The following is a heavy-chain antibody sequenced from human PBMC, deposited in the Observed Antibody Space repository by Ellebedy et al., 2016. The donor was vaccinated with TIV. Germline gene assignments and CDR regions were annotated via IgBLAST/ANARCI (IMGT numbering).Heavy chain of an antibody. Sequence: AASVKVSCKASGYTFTSYAMHWVRQAPGQRLEWMGWINAGNGNTKYSQKFQGRVTITRDTSASTAYMELSSLRSEDTAVYYCARTVDTAMAFDYWGQGTLVTVSS. CDR2: INAGNGNT. CDR3: ARTVDTAMAFDY. D-gene: IGHD5-18*01. V-gene: IGHV1-3*01. J-gene: IGHJ4*02. CDR1: GYTFTSYA.